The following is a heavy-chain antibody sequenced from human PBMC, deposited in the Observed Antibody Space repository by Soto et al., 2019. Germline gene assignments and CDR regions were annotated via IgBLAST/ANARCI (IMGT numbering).Heavy chain of an antibody. CDR1: GFTFSDYY. Sequence: PGGSLRLSCAASGFTFSDYYMSWIRQAPGKGLEWVSYISSSSSYTNYADSVKGRFTISRDNAKNSLYLQMNSLRAEDTAVYYCARDLEVAATSYYYYGMDVWGQGTTVTVSS. CDR3: ARDLEVAATSYYYYGMDV. J-gene: IGHJ6*02. D-gene: IGHD2-15*01. CDR2: ISSSSSYT. V-gene: IGHV3-11*05.